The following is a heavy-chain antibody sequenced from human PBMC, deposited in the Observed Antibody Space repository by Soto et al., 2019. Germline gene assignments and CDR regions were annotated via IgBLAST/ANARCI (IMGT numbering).Heavy chain of an antibody. Sequence: ASVKVSCKASGYTFTRHSMHWVRQAPGQGLEWMGIINPRGGSTNYAQKFQGRVTMTRDTSTSTVYMELSSLRSEDTAVYYCARDRYYGSGSYNYFDYWGQGTLVTSPQ. CDR1: GYTFTRHS. V-gene: IGHV1-46*01. CDR2: INPRGGST. D-gene: IGHD3-10*01. J-gene: IGHJ4*02. CDR3: ARDRYYGSGSYNYFDY.